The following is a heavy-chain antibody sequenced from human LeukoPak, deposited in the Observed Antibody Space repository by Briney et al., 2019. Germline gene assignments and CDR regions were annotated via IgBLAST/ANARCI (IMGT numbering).Heavy chain of an antibody. CDR1: GFTFSSYA. J-gene: IGHJ3*01. D-gene: IGHD1-26*01. Sequence: GGSLRLSCAASGFTFSSYAMHWVRQAPGKGLEWVAVISYDGSNKYYADSVKGRFTISRDNSKNTLYLQMNSLRAEDTAVYYCARDNAGLVKHLDAFDLWGQGTMVTVAS. V-gene: IGHV3-30-3*01. CDR3: ARDNAGLVKHLDAFDL. CDR2: ISYDGSNK.